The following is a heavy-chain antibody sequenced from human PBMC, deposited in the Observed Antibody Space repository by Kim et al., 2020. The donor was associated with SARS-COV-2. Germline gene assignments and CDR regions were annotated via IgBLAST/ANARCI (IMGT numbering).Heavy chain of an antibody. V-gene: IGHV4-34*01. D-gene: IGHD3-10*01. CDR1: GGSFSGYY. J-gene: IGHJ5*02. CDR2: INHSGST. CDR3: ARGLKYYYGSGSPSWFDP. Sequence: SETLSLTCAVYGGSFSGYYWSWIRQPPGKGLEWIGEINHSGSTNYNPSLKSRVTISVDTSKNQFSLKLSSVTAADTAVYYCARGLKYYYGSGSPSWFDP.